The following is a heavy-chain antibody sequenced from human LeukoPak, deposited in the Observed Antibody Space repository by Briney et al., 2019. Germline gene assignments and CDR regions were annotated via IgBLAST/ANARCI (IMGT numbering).Heavy chain of an antibody. J-gene: IGHJ6*03. CDR1: GFTFSSYS. Sequence: PGGSLRLSCAASGFTFSSYSMNWVRQAPGKGLEWVSSISGSGTYIYYADSVQGRFTISRDNAKNSLYLQMNSLRAEDTAVYYCARVGYTKSFGYYYYYMDVWDKGTMVTVSS. V-gene: IGHV3-21*01. D-gene: IGHD5-24*01. CDR3: ARVGYTKSFGYYYYYMDV. CDR2: ISGSGTYI.